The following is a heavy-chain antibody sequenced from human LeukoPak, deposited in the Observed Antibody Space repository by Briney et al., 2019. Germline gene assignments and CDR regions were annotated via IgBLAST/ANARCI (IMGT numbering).Heavy chain of an antibody. CDR3: ARDRRGDSYGPLDS. CDR2: ISYDGGHI. J-gene: IGHJ4*02. Sequence: GTSLRLSCAASGFTFSSYAVHWVRQAPGKGLEWVAVISYDGGHIYYADSVKGRFTISRDNAKNSLYLQMNSLTAEDTAVYYCARDRRGDSYGPLDSWGQGTLVTVSS. D-gene: IGHD5-18*01. CDR1: GFTFSSYA. V-gene: IGHV3-30-3*01.